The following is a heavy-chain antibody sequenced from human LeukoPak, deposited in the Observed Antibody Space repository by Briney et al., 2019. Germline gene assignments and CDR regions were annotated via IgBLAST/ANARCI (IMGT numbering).Heavy chain of an antibody. V-gene: IGHV3-30-3*01. J-gene: IGHJ4*02. Sequence: GGSLRLSCAASGFTFNNYAVHWVRQAPGKGLEWVAVISYHASNKYYADSVKGRFTISRDNSKSTVYLQMNSLRAEDTAVYYCARDRGNSYNGGIDYWGPGTLVTVSS. CDR2: ISYHASNK. D-gene: IGHD1-1*01. CDR3: ARDRGNSYNGGIDY. CDR1: GFTFNNYA.